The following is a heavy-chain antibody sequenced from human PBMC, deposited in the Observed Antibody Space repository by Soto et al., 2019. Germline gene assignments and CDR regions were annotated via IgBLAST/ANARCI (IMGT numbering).Heavy chain of an antibody. J-gene: IGHJ4*02. D-gene: IGHD3-3*01. V-gene: IGHV3-15*01. CDR1: GFIFSNAW. CDR2: IKSKADGGTT. CDR3: TTGWSSKDY. Sequence: EVQLVESGRGLVKPGGSLRLSCAASGFIFSNAWMSWVRQAPGKGLEWVGRIKSKADGGTTNYAAPVKGRFNISRDGPKNTLYLQMNGLKTEDTAVYYCTTGWSSKDYWGQGTLVTVSS.